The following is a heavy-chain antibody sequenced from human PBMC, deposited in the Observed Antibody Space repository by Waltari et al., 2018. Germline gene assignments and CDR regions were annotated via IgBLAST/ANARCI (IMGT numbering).Heavy chain of an antibody. D-gene: IGHD2-8*01. CDR2: IYHEGNT. Sequence: QVQLQESGPALVRPSETLSLTCVVSDYSIGTAYYWGWIRQAPGKGLEWIANIYHEGNTYYNPSLKSRVAISMDTSENQFSLKLRSVTATDTAVYYCARLALGYCTSPRCRQNESWGQGTLVTVSS. CDR1: DYSIGTAYY. CDR3: ARLALGYCTSPRCRQNES. V-gene: IGHV4-38-2*01. J-gene: IGHJ5*02.